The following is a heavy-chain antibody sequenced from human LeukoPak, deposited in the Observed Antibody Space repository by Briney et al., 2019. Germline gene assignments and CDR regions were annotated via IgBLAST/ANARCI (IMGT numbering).Heavy chain of an antibody. Sequence: ASVKVSCKASGYTFTSYGISWVRQAPGQGLEWMGWISAYNGNTNYAQRLQGRVTMTTDTSTSTAYMELRSLRSDDTAVYYCARDSGGYYDFWSGTGWFDPWGQGTLVTVSS. J-gene: IGHJ5*02. CDR2: ISAYNGNT. V-gene: IGHV1-18*01. CDR3: ARDSGGYYDFWSGTGWFDP. D-gene: IGHD3-3*01. CDR1: GYTFTSYG.